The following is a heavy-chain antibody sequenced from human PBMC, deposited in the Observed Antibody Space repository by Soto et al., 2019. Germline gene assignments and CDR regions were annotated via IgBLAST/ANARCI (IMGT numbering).Heavy chain of an antibody. J-gene: IGHJ2*01. CDR2: IYYSGST. CDR1: GGSISSGGYY. D-gene: IGHD5-12*01. Sequence: SETLSLTCTVSGGSISSGGYYWSWIRQHPGKGLEWIGYIYYSGSTYYNPSLKSRVTISVDTSKNQFSLKLSSVTAADTAVYYCARDNREMATNAFDLWGRGTLVTVSS. CDR3: ARDNREMATNAFDL. V-gene: IGHV4-31*03.